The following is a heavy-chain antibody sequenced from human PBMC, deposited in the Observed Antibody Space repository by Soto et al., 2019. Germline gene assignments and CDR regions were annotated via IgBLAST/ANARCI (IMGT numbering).Heavy chain of an antibody. CDR1: GYNFTSKG. V-gene: IGHV1-18*01. CDR2: ISPHNDRT. D-gene: IGHD6-19*01. Sequence: QVQLVQSGADVKKPGASVKVSCKASGYNFTSKGISGVRKAPGQGLEGMGWISPHNDRTKYARRFQDRVTMTTETPTSTVYMELGSLRSDDTAVYYCARDLYYSSGRYFDHDAFDIWGQGTVVTVSS. J-gene: IGHJ3*02. CDR3: ARDLYYSSGRYFDHDAFDI.